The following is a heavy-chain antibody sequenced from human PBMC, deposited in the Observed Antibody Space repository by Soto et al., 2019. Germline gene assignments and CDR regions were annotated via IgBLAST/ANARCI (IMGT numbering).Heavy chain of an antibody. CDR2: INPNSGGT. CDR3: ARGKQSRVAAAGIAYYFEY. V-gene: IGHV1-2*04. J-gene: IGHJ4*02. Sequence: ASVKVSCKASGYTFTGYYMHWVRQAPGQGLEWMGWINPNSGGTNSAQKFQGWVTMTRDTSISTAYMELSRLRSDDTAVYYCARGKQSRVAAAGIAYYFEYWGQGTMVTVSS. D-gene: IGHD6-13*01. CDR1: GYTFTGYY.